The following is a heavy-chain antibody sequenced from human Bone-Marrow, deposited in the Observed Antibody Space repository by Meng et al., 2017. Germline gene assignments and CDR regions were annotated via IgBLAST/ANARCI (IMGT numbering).Heavy chain of an antibody. CDR2: IKQDGSEK. CDR3: ARDNGNDGYDY. CDR1: GFTFSSYW. V-gene: IGHV3-7*03. Sequence: GGSLRLSCAASGFTFSSYWMSWVRQAPGNGLEWVANIKQDGSEKYYVDSVKGRFTISRDNAKKSLYLQMNSLRAEDTARYYCARDNGNDGYDYWGQGTVVTVSS. D-gene: IGHD1-20*01. J-gene: IGHJ4*02.